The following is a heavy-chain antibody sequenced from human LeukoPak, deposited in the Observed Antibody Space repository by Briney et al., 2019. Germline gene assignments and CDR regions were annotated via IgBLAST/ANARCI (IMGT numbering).Heavy chain of an antibody. Sequence: SETLSLTCTVSGGSVSSYYWSWIRQPPGKGLEWIGYIYYSGSTNYNPSLKSRVTISVDTSKNQFSLKLSSVTAVDTAVYYCARASFWSGYYRVDAFDIWGQGTMVTVSS. V-gene: IGHV4-59*02. CDR2: IYYSGST. CDR1: GGSVSSYY. CDR3: ARASFWSGYYRVDAFDI. D-gene: IGHD3-3*01. J-gene: IGHJ3*02.